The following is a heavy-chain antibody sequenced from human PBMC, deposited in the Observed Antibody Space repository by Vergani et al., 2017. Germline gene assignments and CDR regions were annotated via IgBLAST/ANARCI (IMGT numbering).Heavy chain of an antibody. D-gene: IGHD6-19*01. V-gene: IGHV5-51*01. CDR1: GYSFTSYW. CDR2: IYPGDSDT. J-gene: IGHJ6*02. CDR3: ARYRIAVAGTGYYYGMDV. Sequence: EVQLVQSGAEVKKPGESLKISCKGSGYSFTSYWIGWVLQMPGKGLEWMGIIYPGDSDTRYSPSFQGQVTISADKYISTAYLQWSSLKASDTAMYYCARYRIAVAGTGYYYGMDVWGQGTTVTVSS.